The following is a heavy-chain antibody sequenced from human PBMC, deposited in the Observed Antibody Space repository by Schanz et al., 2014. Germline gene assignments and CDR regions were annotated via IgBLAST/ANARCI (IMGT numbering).Heavy chain of an antibody. V-gene: IGHV3-23*04. CDR1: GFIFGSSV. J-gene: IGHJ4*02. D-gene: IGHD3-10*01. Sequence: VQLVESGGGVVQPGGSLRLSCAASGFIFGSSVMAWVRLAPGKGLEWVSGITGASDHIDYAESVKGRFTISRDNSKNTLYLQMDSLRAEDTAVYYCARIGGSVFDYWAQGTLVTVSS. CDR2: ITGASDHI. CDR3: ARIGGSVFDY.